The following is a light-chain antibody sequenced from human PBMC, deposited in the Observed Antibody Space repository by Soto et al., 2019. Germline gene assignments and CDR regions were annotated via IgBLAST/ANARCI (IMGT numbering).Light chain of an antibody. CDR3: QQYNNWPPHT. Sequence: EIVMTQSPATLSVSPGERVSLSCRASQSVGSNIAWYQQKPGQAPRLLIYGISTRATGIPARFSGSGSGTEFTLTISGLQSEDFAIYFCQQYNNWPPHTFGQGTKVDIK. CDR2: GIS. CDR1: QSVGSN. V-gene: IGKV3-15*01. J-gene: IGKJ2*01.